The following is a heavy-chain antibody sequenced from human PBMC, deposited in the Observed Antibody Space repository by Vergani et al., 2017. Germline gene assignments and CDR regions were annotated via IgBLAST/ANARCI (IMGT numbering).Heavy chain of an antibody. D-gene: IGHD6-19*01. J-gene: IGHJ5*02. CDR2: IYPGDSDT. V-gene: IGHV5-51*01. CDR3: ARQKGVAVAGTGWFDP. CDR1: GYSFTSYW. Sequence: EVQLVQSGAEVKKPGESLKISCKGSGYSFTSYWIGWVRQMPGKGLEWMGIIYPGDSDTRYNPSFQGQVTISADKSISTAYLQWSSLKASDTAMYYCARQKGVAVAGTGWFDPWGQGTLVTVSS.